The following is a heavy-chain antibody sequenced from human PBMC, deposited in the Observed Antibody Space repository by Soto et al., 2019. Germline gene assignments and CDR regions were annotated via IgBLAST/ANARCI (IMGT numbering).Heavy chain of an antibody. J-gene: IGHJ4*02. Sequence: EVQLVESGGGLIQPGGSLRLSCAVSGFTVSNNYMSWVRQAPGKGLEGVSVIYSGGYTAYGDSVKGRFTISRDNSKNTLYLQMNSLRADDTAVYHCARASSRWGSEAAYWGQGTLVTVSS. CDR3: ARASSRWGSEAAY. CDR2: IYSGGYT. CDR1: GFTVSNNY. V-gene: IGHV3-53*01. D-gene: IGHD7-27*01.